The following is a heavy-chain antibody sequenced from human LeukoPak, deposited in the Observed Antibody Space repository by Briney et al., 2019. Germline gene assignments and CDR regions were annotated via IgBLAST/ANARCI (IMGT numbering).Heavy chain of an antibody. Sequence: GGSLRLSCAASGFTFSSYAMHWVRQAPGKGLEWVAVISYDGSNKYYADSVKGRFAISRDNSKNTLYLQMNSLRAEDTAVYYCAKGVPAASYYYCAMDVWGQGTTVTVSS. J-gene: IGHJ6*02. D-gene: IGHD2-2*01. CDR2: ISYDGSNK. V-gene: IGHV3-30*09. CDR3: AKGVPAASYYYCAMDV. CDR1: GFTFSSYA.